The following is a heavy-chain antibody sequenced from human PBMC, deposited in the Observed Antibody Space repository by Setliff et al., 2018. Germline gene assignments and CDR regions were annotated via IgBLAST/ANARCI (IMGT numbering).Heavy chain of an antibody. Sequence: SETLSLTCTVSGGSISSSSYYWGWIRQPPGKGLEWIGSIYYSGSTYYNPSLKSRVTISVDTSKNQFSLKLNSVTAADTAVHYCARWCSSTSCYGGGEYYFDYWGQGTLVTVSS. J-gene: IGHJ4*02. D-gene: IGHD2-2*01. CDR3: ARWCSSTSCYGGGEYYFDY. CDR1: GGSISSSSYY. V-gene: IGHV4-39*01. CDR2: IYYSGST.